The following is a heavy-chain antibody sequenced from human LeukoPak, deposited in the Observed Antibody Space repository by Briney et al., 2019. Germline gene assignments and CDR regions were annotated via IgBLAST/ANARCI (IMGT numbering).Heavy chain of an antibody. Sequence: SETLSLTCGVSGGSFSDDFDFWTWVRQFPGKGLEWIGEVGQSGATNYNPSLKGRVSMSLDTSKKHFSLKLRSVTASDTALYFCARGFIAVAGTALNWFDPWGPGTLVAVSS. D-gene: IGHD6-19*01. CDR3: ARGFIAVAGTALNWFDP. V-gene: IGHV4-34*01. J-gene: IGHJ5*02. CDR2: VGQSGAT. CDR1: GGSFSDDF.